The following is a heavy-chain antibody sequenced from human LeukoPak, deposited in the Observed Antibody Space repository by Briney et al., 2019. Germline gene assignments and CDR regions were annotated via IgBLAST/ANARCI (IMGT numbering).Heavy chain of an antibody. D-gene: IGHD3-16*01. CDR3: ARGRRIMITFGSRPAQYYYYGMDV. CDR2: IWYDGSSK. V-gene: IGHV3-33*01. J-gene: IGHJ6*02. CDR1: GFTFSSYG. Sequence: TGGSLRLSCAASGFTFSSYGMHWVRQAPGKGLEWVAVIWYDGSSKYYADSVKGRFTISRDNSKNTLYLQMNSLRAEDTAVYYCARGRRIMITFGSRPAQYYYYGMDVWGQGTTVTVSS.